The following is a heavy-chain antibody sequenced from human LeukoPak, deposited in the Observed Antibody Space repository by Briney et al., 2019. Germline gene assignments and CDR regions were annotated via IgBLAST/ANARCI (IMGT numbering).Heavy chain of an antibody. CDR1: GYSFTSYW. CDR3: ATKSSGSYYYYYMDV. CDR2: INPGDSDT. J-gene: IGHJ6*03. Sequence: GESLKISCKGSGYSFTSYWIGWVRQMPGKGLEWMGIINPGDSDTRYSPSFQGQVTISADKSISTAYLQWSSLKASDTAMYYCATKSSGSYYYYYMDVWGKGTTVTVSS. D-gene: IGHD3-22*01. V-gene: IGHV5-51*01.